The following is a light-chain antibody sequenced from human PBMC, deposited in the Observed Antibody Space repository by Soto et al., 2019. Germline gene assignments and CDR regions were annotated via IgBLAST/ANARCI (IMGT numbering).Light chain of an antibody. V-gene: IGLV2-14*03. CDR1: SSDVSGYDY. Sequence: QSALTQPASVSGSPGQSITISCTGTSSDVSGYDYVSWYQHHPGKAPKLMIFDVSHRPSGVSDRFSGSKSGNTASLTISGLQAEDEADYYCSSYTSTNIPIFGGGTQLTVL. J-gene: IGLJ7*01. CDR3: SSYTSTNIPI. CDR2: DVS.